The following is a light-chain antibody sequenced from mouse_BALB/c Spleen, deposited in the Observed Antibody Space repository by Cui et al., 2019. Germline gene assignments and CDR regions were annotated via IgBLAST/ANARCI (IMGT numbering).Light chain of an antibody. CDR3: LQYVNLWT. J-gene: IGKJ1*01. CDR1: QDINKS. CDR2: YTS. Sequence: DIQMTQSPSSLSASLGGKVTSTCQASQDINKSIVWYQHKPGKVPRLLIQYTSTLHPGIPSRLSGSGSGRDYSFSISNLEPEDMATYYCLQYVNLWTFGGGTKLEIK. V-gene: IGKV19-93*01.